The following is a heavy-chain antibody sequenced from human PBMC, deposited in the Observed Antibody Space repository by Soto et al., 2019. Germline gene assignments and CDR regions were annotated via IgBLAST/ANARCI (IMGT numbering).Heavy chain of an antibody. J-gene: IGHJ5*02. CDR1: GFTFSSYW. Sequence: EVQLVDSGGGLVQPGGSLRLSCAASGFTFSSYWMSWVRKAPGKGLECVASIKEDGSEKYYVDSVKGRFTISRDDAKNSLDLQMNSLRVEDTAVYYCTRNPGWGWFDPWGQGTLVTVSS. D-gene: IGHD6-19*01. CDR2: IKEDGSEK. V-gene: IGHV3-7*05. CDR3: TRNPGWGWFDP.